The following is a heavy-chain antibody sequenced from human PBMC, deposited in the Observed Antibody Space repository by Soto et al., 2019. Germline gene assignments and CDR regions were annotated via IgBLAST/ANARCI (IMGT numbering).Heavy chain of an antibody. J-gene: IGHJ4*02. CDR1: GGTFSSYT. CDR2: IIPILGIA. CDR3: ARLVDTADFDY. V-gene: IGHV1-69*02. D-gene: IGHD5-18*01. Sequence: SVKVSCKASGGTFSSYTSIWVRQAPGQGLEWMGRIIPILGIANYAQKFQGRVTITADKSTSTAYMELSSLRSEDTAVYYCARLVDTADFDYWGQGTLVTVSS.